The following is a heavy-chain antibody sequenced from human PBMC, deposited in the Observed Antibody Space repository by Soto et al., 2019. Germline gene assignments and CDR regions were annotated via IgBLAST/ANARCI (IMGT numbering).Heavy chain of an antibody. CDR1: GFTFSSYA. Sequence: EVQLLESGGGLVQPGGSLRLSCAASGFTFSSYAMSWVRQAPGKGLEWVSAISGSGGSTYYADSVKGRFTISRDNSKNTLYLQMNSLRAEDTAVYYCAKDPQIIQVSVPAAAFDYWGQGTLVTVSS. CDR2: ISGSGGST. CDR3: AKDPQIIQVSVPAAAFDY. V-gene: IGHV3-23*01. J-gene: IGHJ4*02. D-gene: IGHD2-2*01.